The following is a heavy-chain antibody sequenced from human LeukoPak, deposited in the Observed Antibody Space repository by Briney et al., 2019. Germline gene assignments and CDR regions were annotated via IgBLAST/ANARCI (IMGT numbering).Heavy chain of an antibody. D-gene: IGHD2-15*01. J-gene: IGHJ6*03. CDR3: ARGGYCSGGSCYSGNYMDV. V-gene: IGHV4-59*01. CDR2: IYYSGST. Sequence: SETLSLTCIVSGGSIRSNYWSWIRQPPGKGLEWIGYIYYSGSTNYNPSLKSRVTISVDTSKNQFSLKLSSVTAADTAVYYCARGGYCSGGSCYSGNYMDVWGKGTTVTVSS. CDR1: GGSIRSNY.